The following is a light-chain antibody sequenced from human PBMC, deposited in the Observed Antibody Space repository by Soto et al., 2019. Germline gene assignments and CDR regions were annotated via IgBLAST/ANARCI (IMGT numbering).Light chain of an antibody. CDR1: QSISKY. CDR2: AAS. V-gene: IGKV1-39*01. Sequence: DIQMTQSPSSLSASVEDRVTITCRASQSISKYLNWYQQKPGKAPKLLIYAASYLQSGVPSRFSGSGSGTDFTLTLTGLQPYDFATYYCQQSYTTPLTFGGGTKVQMK. CDR3: QQSYTTPLT. J-gene: IGKJ4*01.